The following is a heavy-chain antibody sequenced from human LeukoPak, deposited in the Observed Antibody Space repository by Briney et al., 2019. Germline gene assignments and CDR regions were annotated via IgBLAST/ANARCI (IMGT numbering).Heavy chain of an antibody. CDR3: ARDPTVAGYFDY. Sequence: PSQTLSLTCTVSGGSISSGDYYWSWIRQPPGKGLEWIGYIYYSGSTYYNPSLKSRVTISVDTSKNQFSLKLSSVTAADTAVYYCARDPTVAGYFDYWGQGTLVTVSS. J-gene: IGHJ4*02. CDR2: IYYSGST. CDR1: GGSISSGDYY. D-gene: IGHD6-19*01. V-gene: IGHV4-31*03.